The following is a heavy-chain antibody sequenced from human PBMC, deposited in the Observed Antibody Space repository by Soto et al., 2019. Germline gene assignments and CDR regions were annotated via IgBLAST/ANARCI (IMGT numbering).Heavy chain of an antibody. CDR1: GYTFTSYA. CDR2: MNPNSGNT. CDR3: ARGVVPAAGFEP. J-gene: IGHJ5*02. V-gene: IGHV1-8*01. Sequence: QVQLVQSGAEVKKPGASVKVSCKASGYTFTSYAINWVRQATGQGLEWMGWMNPNSGNTCYAHKFQGRVTMTKNTSIRPAYMEVISLRSEYTAVYYCARGVVPAAGFEPWCQGTLVTVS. D-gene: IGHD2-2*01.